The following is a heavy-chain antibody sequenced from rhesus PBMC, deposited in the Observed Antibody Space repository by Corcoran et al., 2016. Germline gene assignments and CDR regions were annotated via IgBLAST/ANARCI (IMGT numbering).Heavy chain of an antibody. V-gene: IGHV3-20*01. Sequence: EVQLVESGGGWVQPGGSVRLSCAASGFPFSNFYKHGVRQDKGKGGKWVGLRRNKAKSYTTEEAAAVKGRVTISRDDSKNTQYRQMSSLKTEDTAVYYCTKPGFWGQGVLVTVSA. J-gene: IGHJ4*01. CDR1: GFPFSNFY. CDR3: TKPGF. CDR2: RRNKAKSYTT.